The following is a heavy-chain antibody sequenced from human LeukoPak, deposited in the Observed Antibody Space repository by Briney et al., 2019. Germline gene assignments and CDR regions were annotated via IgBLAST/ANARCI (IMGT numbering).Heavy chain of an antibody. CDR2: ISGSGGST. V-gene: IGHV3-23*01. D-gene: IGHD2-2*01. CDR3: AKGTTYCSSTSCYHGQFDY. CDR1: GFTFSSYA. J-gene: IGHJ4*02. Sequence: TGGSLRLSCAASGFTFSSYAMSWVRQAPGKGLEWVSAISGSGGSTYYADSVKGRFTISRDNSKNTLYLQMNNLRAEDTAVYYCAKGTTYCSSTSCYHGQFDYWGQGTLVTVSS.